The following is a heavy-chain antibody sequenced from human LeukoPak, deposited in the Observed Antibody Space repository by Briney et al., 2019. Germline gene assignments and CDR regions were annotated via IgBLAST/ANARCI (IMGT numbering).Heavy chain of an antibody. CDR1: GFTFSSYE. CDR3: ARLRSKYWFDP. V-gene: IGHV3-48*03. Sequence: RGSLRLSCAASGFTFSSYEMNWVRQAPGKGLEWVSFITSSGNTMYYADSVKGRFTISRDNAKNSLYLQMNSLRADDTAVYYCARLRSKYWFDPWGQGTLVTVSS. J-gene: IGHJ5*02. CDR2: ITSSGNTM. D-gene: IGHD4-11*01.